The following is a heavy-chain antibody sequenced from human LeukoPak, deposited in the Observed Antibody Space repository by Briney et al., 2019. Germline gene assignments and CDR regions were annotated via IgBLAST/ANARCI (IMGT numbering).Heavy chain of an antibody. Sequence: GGSLRLSCAASGFTFSSYAMSWVRQAPGKGLEWVSAISGSGGSTYYADSVKGRFTISRDNSKNTLYLQMNSLRAEDTAVYYCAKVKTGSGWVYYFDYWGQGTLVTVSS. V-gene: IGHV3-23*01. J-gene: IGHJ4*02. CDR1: GFTFSSYA. D-gene: IGHD6-19*01. CDR2: ISGSGGST. CDR3: AKVKTGSGWVYYFDY.